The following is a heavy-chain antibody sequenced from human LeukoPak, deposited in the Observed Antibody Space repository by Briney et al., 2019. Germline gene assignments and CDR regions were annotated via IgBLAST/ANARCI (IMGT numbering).Heavy chain of an antibody. CDR3: TRGHWGLQS. Sequence: SETLSLTCTVSGASVTDYYWSWNRQSPGKGLEWISYIHHSGNSDYNTSLRSRVTTSLDTSKNQFSLNLISVTAADTAVYYCTRGHWGLQSWSQGTLVTVSS. V-gene: IGHV4-59*02. J-gene: IGHJ5*02. D-gene: IGHD7-27*01. CDR1: GASVTDYY. CDR2: IHHSGNS.